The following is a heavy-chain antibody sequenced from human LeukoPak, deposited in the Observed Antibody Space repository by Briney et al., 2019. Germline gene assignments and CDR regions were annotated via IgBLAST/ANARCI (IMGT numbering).Heavy chain of an antibody. J-gene: IGHJ6*02. Sequence: GESLKISCKGSGYSSTSYTIGWVRHIRGKGLEWMGSIYPGDSDTRCSRAFQVQVTIAACKSISTGYLQWSDMKASDTAMDYCARREVDYYYGMDVWGQGTTVTVSS. CDR3: ARREVDYYYGMDV. V-gene: IGHV5-51*01. CDR1: GYSSTSYT. CDR2: IYPGDSDT.